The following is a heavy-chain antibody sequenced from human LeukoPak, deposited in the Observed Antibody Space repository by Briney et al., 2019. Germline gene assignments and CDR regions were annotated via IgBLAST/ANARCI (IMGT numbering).Heavy chain of an antibody. D-gene: IGHD6-13*01. CDR2: FDPEDGET. CDR1: GYTLTELS. CDR3: ATSPYSSSWYGGGTFDY. J-gene: IGHJ4*02. Sequence: ASVKVSCKVSGYTLTELSMHWVRQAPGKGLEWMGGFDPEDGETIYAQKFQGRVTMTEDTSTDTAYMELSSLRSEDTAVYYCATSPYSSSWYGGGTFDYWGQGTLVTVSS. V-gene: IGHV1-24*01.